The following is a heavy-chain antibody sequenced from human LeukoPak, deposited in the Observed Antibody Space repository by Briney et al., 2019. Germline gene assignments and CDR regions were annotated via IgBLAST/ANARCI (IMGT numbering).Heavy chain of an antibody. D-gene: IGHD3-22*01. J-gene: IGHJ4*02. CDR1: GYTFTDSY. V-gene: IGHV1-46*01. Sequence: ASVKVSCKASGYTFTDSYVHWVRQAPGQGLEWMGIINPSGGSTTYAQKFQGRVTMTRDTSTSTVYMELSSLRSEDTAVYYCARGTPNYYDSSGYDYRGQGTLVTVSS. CDR2: INPSGGST. CDR3: ARGTPNYYDSSGYDY.